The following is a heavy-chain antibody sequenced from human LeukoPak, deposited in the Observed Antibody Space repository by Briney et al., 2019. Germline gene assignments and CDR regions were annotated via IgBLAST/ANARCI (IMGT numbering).Heavy chain of an antibody. V-gene: IGHV3-30*04. D-gene: IGHD3-3*01. CDR1: GFTFTTYA. CDR2: RSYDGSVT. CDR3: ARDGGGFRFLQWSQYVQFFDY. J-gene: IGHJ4*02. Sequence: GGSLRLSCAASGFTFTTYALHWVRQAPGKGLEWVAYRSYDGSVTYYADSVKGRFTISRDNSKNTLYLQMNGLRVEDTAVYYCARDGGGFRFLQWSQYVQFFDYWGQGSLVTVSS.